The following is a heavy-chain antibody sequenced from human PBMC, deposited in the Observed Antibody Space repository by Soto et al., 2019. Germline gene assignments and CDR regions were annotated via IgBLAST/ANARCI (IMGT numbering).Heavy chain of an antibody. Sequence: ASLQVSCKASGYTFSDYYIHWVRQAPGQGLEWMGWINPNHGGTNYAQRFQSWVTMTRDTSITTAYMELTSLKSDDTAMYYCARELIQMGTTLDHFDFRGQGTLVTVYS. CDR2: INPNHGGT. J-gene: IGHJ4*02. V-gene: IGHV1-2*04. CDR1: GYTFSDYY. CDR3: ARELIQMGTTLDHFDF. D-gene: IGHD1-1*01.